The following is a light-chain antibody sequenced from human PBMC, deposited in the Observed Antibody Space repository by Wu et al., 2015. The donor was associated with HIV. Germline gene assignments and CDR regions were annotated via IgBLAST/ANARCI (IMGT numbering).Light chain of an antibody. CDR2: GAS. J-gene: IGKJ4*01. CDR1: QSVFSNS. Sequence: ERATLSCRASQSVFSNSLAWYQQKPGQAPRLLIYGASTRATGIPDRFSGSGSGTDFTLTITRLEPEDFAVYCCQQYSNSPLTFGGGTKLEIK. CDR3: QQYSNSPLT. V-gene: IGKV3-20*01.